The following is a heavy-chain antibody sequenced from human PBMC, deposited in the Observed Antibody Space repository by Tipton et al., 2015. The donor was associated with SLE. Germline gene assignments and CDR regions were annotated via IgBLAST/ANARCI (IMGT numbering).Heavy chain of an antibody. V-gene: IGHV1-69*09. Sequence: QLVQSGAEVKKPGSSVKVSCKASGGTFSSYTISWVRQAPGQGLEWMGRIIPILGIANYAQKFQGRVTITADKSTSTAYMELSSLRSEDTAVYYCARANTYFGAFDIWGQGTMATVSS. CDR1: GGTFSSYT. D-gene: IGHD3-9*01. CDR3: ARANTYFGAFDI. CDR2: IIPILGIA. J-gene: IGHJ3*02.